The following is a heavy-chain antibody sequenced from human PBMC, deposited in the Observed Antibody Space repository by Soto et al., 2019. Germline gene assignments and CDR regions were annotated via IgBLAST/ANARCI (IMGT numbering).Heavy chain of an antibody. CDR1: GFTFSSKA. V-gene: IGHV3-23*01. D-gene: IGHD2-2*01. Sequence: EVQLLESGGGLVQPGGPLRLSCTASGFTFSSKAMGWVRQAPGKGLEWVSSIGNSGGLTVYADSVKGRFTISRDNSRNTLFLQMNSLRAEDTAVYYCANIHTTSANFDYWGQGTLVTVSS. J-gene: IGHJ4*02. CDR3: ANIHTTSANFDY. CDR2: IGNSGGLT.